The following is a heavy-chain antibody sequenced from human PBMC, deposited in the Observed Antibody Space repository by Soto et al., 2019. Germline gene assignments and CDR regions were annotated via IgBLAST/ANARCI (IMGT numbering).Heavy chain of an antibody. CDR2: ITTDKGKT. CDR1: GYTFTNYG. J-gene: IGHJ4*02. V-gene: IGHV1-18*01. CDR3: APLSPEFDY. Sequence: ASVKVSCKTSGYTFTNYGISWVRQAPGQGLEWMGWITTDKGKTTYAQKFQGRVTMTTDTSTSTAYMELRSLRSDDTAMYYCAPLSPEFDYWGKGTLVTVSS.